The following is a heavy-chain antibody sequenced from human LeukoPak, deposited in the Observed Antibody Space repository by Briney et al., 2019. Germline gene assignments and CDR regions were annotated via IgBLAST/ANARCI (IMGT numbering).Heavy chain of an antibody. CDR3: ARTSQYSSAWYGAY. D-gene: IGHD6-19*01. V-gene: IGHV3-23*01. J-gene: IGHJ4*02. Sequence: GGSLRLSCAASGFTFSNYAMNWVRQAPGKGLEWVSGIRVTDNTYYADSVKGRFTISRDNSKNTLYLQMNNLRADDTAVYYCARTSQYSSAWYGAYWGQGTLVTVSS. CDR2: IRVTDNT. CDR1: GFTFSNYA.